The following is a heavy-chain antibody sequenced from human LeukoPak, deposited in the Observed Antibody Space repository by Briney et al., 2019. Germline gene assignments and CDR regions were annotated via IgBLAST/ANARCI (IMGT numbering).Heavy chain of an antibody. CDR2: ISYDGSNK. D-gene: IGHD3-3*01. CDR1: GFTFSSYA. Sequence: PGGSLRLSCAASGFTFSSYAMSWVRQAPGKGLEWVAVISYDGSNKYYADSVKGRFTISRDNSKNTLYLQMNSLRVEDTAVYYCARRYDFWSGSVYGMDVWGQGTTVTVSS. V-gene: IGHV3-30-3*01. CDR3: ARRYDFWSGSVYGMDV. J-gene: IGHJ6*02.